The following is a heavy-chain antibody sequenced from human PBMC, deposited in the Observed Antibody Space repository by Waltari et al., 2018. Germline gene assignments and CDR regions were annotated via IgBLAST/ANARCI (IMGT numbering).Heavy chain of an antibody. D-gene: IGHD4-17*01. V-gene: IGHV1-69*15. CDR1: GGTFSTYA. Sequence: QVQLVQSGAEVKKPGTSVKVSCKASGGTFSTYAISWVRRAPGQGLELMGRIIPIFGTANYAQKFQGRVTITADESTSTAYMELSSLRSEDTAVYYCARDPNEVRWTRFDYWGQGTLVTVSS. J-gene: IGHJ4*02. CDR2: IIPIFGTA. CDR3: ARDPNEVRWTRFDY.